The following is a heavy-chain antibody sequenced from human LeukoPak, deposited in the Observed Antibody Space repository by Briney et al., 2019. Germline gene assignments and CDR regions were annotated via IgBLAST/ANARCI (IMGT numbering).Heavy chain of an antibody. Sequence: GESLKISCKGSGYSFTSYWIGWVRQMPGKGLEWMGIIYPGDSDTRYSPSFQGQVTISADKSISAAYLQWSSMKASDTARHYCAVYAIRVSYGDYTSHVDYWGQGTLVTVSS. D-gene: IGHD4-17*01. J-gene: IGHJ4*02. CDR3: AVYAIRVSYGDYTSHVDY. CDR1: GYSFTSYW. CDR2: IYPGDSDT. V-gene: IGHV5-51*01.